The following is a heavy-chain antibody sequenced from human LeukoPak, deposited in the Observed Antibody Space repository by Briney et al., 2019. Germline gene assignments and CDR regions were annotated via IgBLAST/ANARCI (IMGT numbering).Heavy chain of an antibody. J-gene: IGHJ5*02. V-gene: IGHV1-2*02. CDR2: INPNSGDT. CDR3: ARDEYVLTSFDP. CDR1: GYTFTGYY. D-gene: IGHD3-16*01. Sequence: ASVKVSCKTSGYTFTGYYIHWVRQAPGQALEWMGWINPNSGDTNSAQKFQGRVTMTRDMSISTAYMELSSLKSDDTAVYYCARDEYVLTSFDPWGQGTLVTVSS.